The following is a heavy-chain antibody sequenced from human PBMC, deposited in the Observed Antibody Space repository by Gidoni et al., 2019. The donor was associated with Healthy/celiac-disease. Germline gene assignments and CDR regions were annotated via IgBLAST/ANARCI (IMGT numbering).Heavy chain of an antibody. V-gene: IGHV3-30-3*01. D-gene: IGHD3-10*01. CDR1: GFTFSSYA. CDR3: ARDKMVRGPLVYYGMDV. J-gene: IGHJ6*02. CDR2: RSYDGSNK. Sequence: QVQLVESGGGVVQPGRSLRLSCAASGFTFSSYAMHWVRQAPGKGLEWVAVRSYDGSNKYYADSVKGRFTISRDNSKNTLYLQMNSLRAEDTAVYYCARDKMVRGPLVYYGMDVWGQGTTVTVSS.